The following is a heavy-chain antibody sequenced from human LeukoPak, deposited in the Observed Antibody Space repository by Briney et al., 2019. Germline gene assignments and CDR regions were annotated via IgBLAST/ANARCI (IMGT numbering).Heavy chain of an antibody. CDR2: IYYSGST. Sequence: PSETLSLTCTVSGGSISSYYWSWIRQPPGKGLEWIGYIYYSGSTNYNPSLKSRVTISVDTSKNQFSLKLSSVTAADTAMYYCARVRGYYWQSFYDYWGQGSLVTVSS. D-gene: IGHD2-8*01. CDR3: ARVRGYYWQSFYDY. J-gene: IGHJ4*02. CDR1: GGSISSYY. V-gene: IGHV4-59*01.